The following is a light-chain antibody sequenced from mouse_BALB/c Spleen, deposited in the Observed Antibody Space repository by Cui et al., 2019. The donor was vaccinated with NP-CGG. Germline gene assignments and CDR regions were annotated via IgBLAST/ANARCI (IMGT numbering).Light chain of an antibody. J-gene: IGLJ1*01. Sequence: QAVVKPESATTTSPGETVTLTCRSSTGAVTTSNYANWVQEKPDHLFTGLIGGTNNRAPGVPARFSGSLIGDKAALTITGAQTEDEAIYFCALWYSNHWVFGGGTKLTVL. V-gene: IGLV1*01. CDR1: TGAVTTSNY. CDR3: ALWYSNHWV. CDR2: GTN.